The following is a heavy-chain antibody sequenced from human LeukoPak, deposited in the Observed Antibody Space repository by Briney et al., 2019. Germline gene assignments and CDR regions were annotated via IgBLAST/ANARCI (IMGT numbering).Heavy chain of an antibody. CDR2: IDPSDSYT. CDR3: ARHPTRAAGSSYYYYYGMDV. Sequence: GESLRISCKGSGYSFTTYWISWVRQMPGKGLEWMGRIDPSDSYTNYSPSFQGHVTISADKSISTAYLQWSSLKASDIAMYYCARHPTRAAGSSYYYYYGMDVWGQGTTVTVSS. CDR1: GYSFTTYW. J-gene: IGHJ6*02. V-gene: IGHV5-10-1*01. D-gene: IGHD6-13*01.